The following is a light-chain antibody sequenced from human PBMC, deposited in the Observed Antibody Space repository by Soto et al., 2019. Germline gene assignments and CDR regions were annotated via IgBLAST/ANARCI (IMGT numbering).Light chain of an antibody. CDR3: QSYDSSLSGVL. CDR2: GNN. V-gene: IGLV1-40*01. Sequence: QSVLTQPPSVSGAPGPRVTISCTGSSSNIGARYDVHWYQQLPGTAPKLLIYGNNNRPSGVPDRFSGSKSGTSASLAITGLQAEDEADYYCQSYDSSLSGVLFGGGTKLTVL. J-gene: IGLJ2*01. CDR1: SSNIGARYD.